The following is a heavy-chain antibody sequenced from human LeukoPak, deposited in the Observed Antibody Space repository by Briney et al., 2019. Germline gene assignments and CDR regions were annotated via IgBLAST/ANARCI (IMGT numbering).Heavy chain of an antibody. V-gene: IGHV1-69*05. CDR2: LNPIFGSA. Sequence: GASVKVSCKASGDSFGTYGITWVRQAPGEGLEWMGGLNPIFGSAQYAQKFQGRVTITMDVSARTVYMELSSLRSEDTAVYYCARPDSSGYPFDYWGQGTLVTVSS. D-gene: IGHD3-22*01. CDR3: ARPDSSGYPFDY. J-gene: IGHJ4*02. CDR1: GDSFGTYG.